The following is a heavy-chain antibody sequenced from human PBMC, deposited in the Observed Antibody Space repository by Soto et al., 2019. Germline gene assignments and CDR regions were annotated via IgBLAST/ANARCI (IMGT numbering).Heavy chain of an antibody. CDR3: ARLGTVGQQLAVACFDP. Sequence: SETLSLTCTVSGGSISSYYWSWIRQPPGKGLEWIGYIYYSGSTNYNPSLKSRVTISVDTSKNQFSLELSSVTAADTAVYYCARLGTVGQQLAVACFDPWGQGTLVPVSS. J-gene: IGHJ5*02. CDR1: GGSISSYY. D-gene: IGHD6-13*01. V-gene: IGHV4-59*08. CDR2: IYYSGST.